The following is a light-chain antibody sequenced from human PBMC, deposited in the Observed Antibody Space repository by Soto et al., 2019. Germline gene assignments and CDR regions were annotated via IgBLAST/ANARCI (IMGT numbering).Light chain of an antibody. CDR1: QSVSSS. J-gene: IGKJ2*01. V-gene: IGKV3-15*01. CDR3: QQYNNWQYT. Sequence: EIVMTQSPATLSVSPGERVTLSCRASQSVSSSLAWYQQKPGQAPRLLIYGAYTWATGIPTRFSGSVSGTEFTLTTSSLQSEDSAVYYCQQYNNWQYTFVHGTKLEIK. CDR2: GAY.